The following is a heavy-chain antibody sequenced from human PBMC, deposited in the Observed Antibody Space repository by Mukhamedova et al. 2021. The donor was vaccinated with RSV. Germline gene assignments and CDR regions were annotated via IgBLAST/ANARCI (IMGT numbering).Heavy chain of an antibody. Sequence: WIRQPPGKGLEWIGYIYYSGSTNYNPSLKSRVTISVDTSKNQFSLKLSPVTAADTAVFYCAREQSGTGWYDLYYWGQGT. J-gene: IGHJ4*02. CDR3: AREQSGTGWYDLYY. D-gene: IGHD6-19*01. V-gene: IGHV4-59*01. CDR2: IYYSGST.